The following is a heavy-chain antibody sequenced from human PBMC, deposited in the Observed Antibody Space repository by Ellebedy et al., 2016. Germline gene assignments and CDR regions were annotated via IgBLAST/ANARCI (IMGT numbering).Heavy chain of an antibody. CDR3: ARVVLLAGPYGWFDP. CDR1: GGSMNFSGHY. D-gene: IGHD2-15*01. V-gene: IGHV4-39*07. CDR2: INYKGRT. J-gene: IGHJ5*02. Sequence: SETLSLXCTVSGGSMNFSGHYWGWIRQSPGKRLEWIGSINYKGRTYYNASLESRVTMSVETPKNRFSLKLRSLTAADTAVYHCARVVLLAGPYGWFDPWGQGTLVTVSS.